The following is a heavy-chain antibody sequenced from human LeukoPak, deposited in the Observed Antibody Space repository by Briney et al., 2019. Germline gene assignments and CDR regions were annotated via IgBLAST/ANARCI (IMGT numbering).Heavy chain of an antibody. V-gene: IGHV3-23*01. Sequence: GGSLRLSCAASGFTFSSYAMSWVRQAPGKGLEWVSTISGSGGSTYYADSVKGRFTISRDNSKNTLYLQMNGLRAGDTAVYYCATRSLSYSDNSGYYEHFDNWGQGTVVTVSS. CDR3: ATRSLSYSDNSGYYEHFDN. CDR2: ISGSGGST. D-gene: IGHD3-22*01. J-gene: IGHJ4*02. CDR1: GFTFSSYA.